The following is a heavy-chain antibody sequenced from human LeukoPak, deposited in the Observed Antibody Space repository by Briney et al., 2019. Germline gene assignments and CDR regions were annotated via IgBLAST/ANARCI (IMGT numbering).Heavy chain of an antibody. Sequence: ASVKVSCKASGYTFTDDFIHWVRQAPGQGLEWMGWINPNNGDTNFAQSFHGRVTMTRNTSISTASMELRSLKSDDTAVFYCATSTASRQHFGYWGQGTLVTVSS. V-gene: IGHV1-2*02. D-gene: IGHD2-2*01. CDR2: INPNNGDT. J-gene: IGHJ4*02. CDR1: GYTFTDDF. CDR3: ATSTASRQHFGY.